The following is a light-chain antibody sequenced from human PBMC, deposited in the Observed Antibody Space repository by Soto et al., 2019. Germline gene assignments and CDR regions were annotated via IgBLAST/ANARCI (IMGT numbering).Light chain of an antibody. Sequence: EVVLTQSPATLSLSPGERATLSCRASQSVSTYLAWYQQKPGQAPRLLIYDASNRATGIPARFSGSGSATDFTLTISSLEPEDFAVYYCQQRSSWITFGQGKRLEIK. CDR3: QQRSSWIT. CDR2: DAS. J-gene: IGKJ5*01. V-gene: IGKV3-11*01. CDR1: QSVSTY.